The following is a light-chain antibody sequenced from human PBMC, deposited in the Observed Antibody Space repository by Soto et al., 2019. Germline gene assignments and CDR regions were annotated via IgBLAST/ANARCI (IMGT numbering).Light chain of an antibody. CDR3: ALFMGNGISV. CDR2: STS. Sequence: QAVVTQESSFSVSPGGTVTLTCGLISGSVSTANNPNWYQQTPGQAPRTLIYSTSTRSSGVPDRFSGSILGNKAALTITGAQADDEADYYFALFMGNGISVFGTGTKVTVL. V-gene: IGLV8-61*01. J-gene: IGLJ1*01. CDR1: SGSVSTANN.